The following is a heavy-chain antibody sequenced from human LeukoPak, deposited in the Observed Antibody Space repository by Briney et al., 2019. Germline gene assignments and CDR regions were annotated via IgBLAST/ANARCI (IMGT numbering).Heavy chain of an antibody. CDR2: MNPNSGNT. D-gene: IGHD3-22*01. V-gene: IGHV1-8*01. Sequence: ASVKVSCKASGYTFTSYDINWVRQATGQGLEWMGWMNPNSGNTGYAQKFQGRVTMTRNTSMSTAYMELSSLRSEDTAVYYCARGYDNTLGAFDIWGQGTMVTVSS. CDR1: GYTFTSYD. J-gene: IGHJ3*02. CDR3: ARGYDNTLGAFDI.